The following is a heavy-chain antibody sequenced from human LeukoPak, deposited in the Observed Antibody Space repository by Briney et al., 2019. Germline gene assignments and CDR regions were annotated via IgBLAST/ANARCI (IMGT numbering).Heavy chain of an antibody. CDR2: IYYSGST. J-gene: IGHJ6*02. V-gene: IGHV4-59*08. CDR1: GGSISSYY. CDR3: ARTNYYYYGMDV. Sequence: SETLSLTCTVSGGSISSYYWSWIRQPPGKGLEWIGYIYYSGSTNYNPSLKSRVTISVDTSKNQFSLKLSSVTAADTAVYYCARTNYYYYGMDVWGQGTTVTVSS.